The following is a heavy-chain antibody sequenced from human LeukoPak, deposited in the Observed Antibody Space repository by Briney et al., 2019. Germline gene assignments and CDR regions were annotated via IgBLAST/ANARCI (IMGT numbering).Heavy chain of an antibody. D-gene: IGHD2-15*01. J-gene: IGHJ4*02. CDR3: ARIHRYCSGGACYVLDN. CDR2: IYHSGST. V-gene: IGHV4-30-2*01. CDR1: GGSISSGPYS. Sequence: SETLSLTCAVSGGSISSGPYSWSWIRQPPGKGLEWIGYIYHSGSTYYNPSLKSRVTISLDKSKNQFSLKLNSVTAADTAVYYCARIHRYCSGGACYVLDNWGQGTLVAVSS.